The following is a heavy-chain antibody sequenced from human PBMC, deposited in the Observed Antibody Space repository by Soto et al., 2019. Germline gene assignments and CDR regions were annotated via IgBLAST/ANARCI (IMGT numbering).Heavy chain of an antibody. J-gene: IGHJ4*02. D-gene: IGHD4-17*01. CDR3: ARDIDYDIDY. CDR2: IYPKEDRA. CDR1: GYIFKNYG. Sequence: QVQLVQSEAEVQKPGASVKVSCKTSGYIFKNYGISWVRQAPGQGLEWLGWIYPKEDRANIAQNFQGRVTLTTDTPTSTAYIELRSLRFDDSAVYFCARDIDYDIDYRGQGTLVTVSS. V-gene: IGHV1-18*01.